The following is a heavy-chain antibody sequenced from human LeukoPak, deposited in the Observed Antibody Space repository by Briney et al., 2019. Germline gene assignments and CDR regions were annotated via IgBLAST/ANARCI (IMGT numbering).Heavy chain of an antibody. V-gene: IGHV4-59*01. CDR1: GGSISNYY. CDR3: ARGITMIAFPFDY. CDR2: IYYSGST. J-gene: IGHJ4*02. Sequence: SETLSLTCTVSGGSISNYYWSWIRQPPGKGLEWIGYIYYSGSTNYNPSLKSRVTISVDTSKNQFSLKLSSVTAADTAVYYCARGITMIAFPFDYWGQGTLVTVSS. D-gene: IGHD3-22*01.